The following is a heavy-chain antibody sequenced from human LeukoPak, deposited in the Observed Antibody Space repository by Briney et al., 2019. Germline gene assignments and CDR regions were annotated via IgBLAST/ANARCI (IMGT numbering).Heavy chain of an antibody. D-gene: IGHD5/OR15-5a*01. J-gene: IGHJ6*02. V-gene: IGHV3-23*01. CDR1: GFTFSSYS. Sequence: GGSLRLSCAASGFTFSSYSMNWVRQAPGKGLEWVSAISGSGGSTYYADSVKGRFTISRDNSKNTLYLQMNSLRAEDTAVYYCAKDLPSYYYYGMDVWGQGTTVTVSS. CDR2: ISGSGGST. CDR3: AKDLPSYYYYGMDV.